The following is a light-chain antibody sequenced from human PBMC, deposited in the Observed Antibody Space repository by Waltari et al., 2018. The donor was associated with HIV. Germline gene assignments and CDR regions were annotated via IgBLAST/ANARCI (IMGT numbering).Light chain of an antibody. CDR2: DAS. CDR1: QGISND. Sequence: DIQMTQSPSSLSAYVGDRVTITCQASQGISNDLSWYQQKSGKAPKLLIYDASKLDTGVPSRFSGNGTGTEFTLTITSLQPEDFATYFCQQCDRLPLTFGRGTTVEIK. CDR3: QQCDRLPLT. J-gene: IGKJ4*01. V-gene: IGKV1-33*01.